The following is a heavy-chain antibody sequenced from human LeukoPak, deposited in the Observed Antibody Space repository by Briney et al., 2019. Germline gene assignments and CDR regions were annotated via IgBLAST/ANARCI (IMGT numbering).Heavy chain of an antibody. D-gene: IGHD3-16*01. Sequence: SETLSLTCTVSGGSISSYYWSWIRQPPGKGLEWIGYIYYSGSTNYNPSPKSRVTISVDTSKNQFSLKLSSVTAADTAVYYCASGGGIDAFDIWGQGTMVTVSS. CDR2: IYYSGST. J-gene: IGHJ3*02. V-gene: IGHV4-59*01. CDR3: ASGGGIDAFDI. CDR1: GGSISSYY.